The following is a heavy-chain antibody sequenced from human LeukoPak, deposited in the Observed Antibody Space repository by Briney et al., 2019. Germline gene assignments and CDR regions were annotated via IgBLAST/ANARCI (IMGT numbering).Heavy chain of an antibody. CDR3: AREYYDILTGYPDAFDI. Sequence: SKTLSLTCTVSGGSISSYYWSWIRQPPGKGLKWIGYIYYSGSTNYNPSLKSRVTISVDTSKNQFSLKLSSVTAADTAVYYCAREYYDILTGYPDAFDIWGQGTMVTVSS. CDR2: IYYSGST. V-gene: IGHV4-59*01. D-gene: IGHD3-9*01. J-gene: IGHJ3*02. CDR1: GGSISSYY.